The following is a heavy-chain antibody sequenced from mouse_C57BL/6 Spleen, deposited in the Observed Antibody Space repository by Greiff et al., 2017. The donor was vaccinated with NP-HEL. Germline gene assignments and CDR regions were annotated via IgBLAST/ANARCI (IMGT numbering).Heavy chain of an antibody. J-gene: IGHJ4*01. CDR1: GFSFNTYA. CDR2: IRSKSNNYAT. V-gene: IGHV10-1*01. CDR3: VRGYPPYAMDY. Sequence: EVQLVESGGGLVQPKGSLKLSCAASGFSFNTYAMNWVRQAPGKGLEWVARIRSKSNNYATYYADSVKDRFTISRDDSESMLYLQMNNLKTEDTAMYYCVRGYPPYAMDYWGQGTSVTVSS.